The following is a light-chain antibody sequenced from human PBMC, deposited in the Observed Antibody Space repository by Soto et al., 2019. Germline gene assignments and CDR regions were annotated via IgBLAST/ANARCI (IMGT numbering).Light chain of an antibody. J-gene: IGLJ2*01. Sequence: QSVLTQPPSASGTPGQRVTISCSGSSSNIGSNTVNWYQQLPGTAPKLLIYSNNQRPSGVPDRFSVSKSGTSASLAISGLQSEDEVDYYCAAWDDSLNGLVFGGGTKLTVL. V-gene: IGLV1-44*01. CDR3: AAWDDSLNGLV. CDR1: SSNIGSNT. CDR2: SNN.